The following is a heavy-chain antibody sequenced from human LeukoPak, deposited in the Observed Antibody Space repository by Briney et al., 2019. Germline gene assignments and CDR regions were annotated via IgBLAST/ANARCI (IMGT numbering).Heavy chain of an antibody. CDR1: GFTFDDYA. V-gene: IGHV3-43*02. J-gene: IGHJ1*01. D-gene: IGHD6-19*01. CDR3: ANGDRTRIAVAQH. Sequence: GGSLRLSCAASGFTFDDYAKHWVRQAPGKGLEWVSLIKGDGGNTYYADSVKGRFTISRDNSKNSLYLQMNSLRTEDTAFYYCANGDRTRIAVAQHWGQGTLVTVSS. CDR2: IKGDGGNT.